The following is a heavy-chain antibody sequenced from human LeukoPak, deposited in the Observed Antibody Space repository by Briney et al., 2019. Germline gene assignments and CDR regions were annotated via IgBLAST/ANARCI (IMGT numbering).Heavy chain of an antibody. J-gene: IGHJ4*02. D-gene: IGHD4-17*01. CDR2: IKGDESDR. V-gene: IGHV3-7*01. CDR3: ARLYVDPMTTTSYYFDS. Sequence: PGGSLRLSCKASGFTFSEYWMIWIRKPPGKGLEWVAYIKGDESDRFYVDSVRRRSSISRDNAKNSLYLHMNSLRVEDTALYYCARLYVDPMTTTSYYFDSWGQGTLVTVSS. CDR1: GFTFSEYW.